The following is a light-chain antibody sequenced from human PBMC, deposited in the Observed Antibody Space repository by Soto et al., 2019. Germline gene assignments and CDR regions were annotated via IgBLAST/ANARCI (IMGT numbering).Light chain of an antibody. CDR3: AAWDDSLNGYV. CDR1: SSNIGSNT. V-gene: IGLV1-44*01. J-gene: IGLJ1*01. CDR2: SNN. Sequence: SVLTQPHSASGTPGQRVTISCSGSSSNIGSNTVNWYQQLPGTAPKLLIYSNNQRPSGVPDRFSGSKSGTSASLAISGLQSEDEADYYCAAWDDSLNGYVFGTGTKVTVL.